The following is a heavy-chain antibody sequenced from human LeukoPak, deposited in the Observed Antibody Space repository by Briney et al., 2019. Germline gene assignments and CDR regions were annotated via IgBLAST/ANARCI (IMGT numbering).Heavy chain of an antibody. CDR2: IIPIFGTA. Sequence: ASVKVSCKASGGTFSSYAISWVRQAPGQGLEWMGGIIPIFGTANYAQKFQGRVTITADESTSAAYMELSSLRSEDTAVYYCARGGYYYDSSGYYYWGQGTLVTASS. CDR1: GGTFSSYA. D-gene: IGHD3-22*01. V-gene: IGHV1-69*13. CDR3: ARGGYYYDSSGYYY. J-gene: IGHJ4*02.